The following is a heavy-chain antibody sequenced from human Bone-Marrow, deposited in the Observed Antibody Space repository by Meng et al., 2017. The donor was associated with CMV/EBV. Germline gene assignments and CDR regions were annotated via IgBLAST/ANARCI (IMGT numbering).Heavy chain of an antibody. D-gene: IGHD3-22*01. V-gene: IGHV3-21*01. CDR2: ISSSSSYI. CDR3: ARPARTTDYYDSSGLRPKRGMDV. CDR1: GFTFSSYE. Sequence: GESLKISCAASGFTFSSYEMNWVRQAPGKGLEWVSSISSSSSYIYYADSVKGRFTISRDNAKNSLYLQMNSLRAEDTAVYYCARPARTTDYYDSSGLRPKRGMDVWGQGTTVTVSS. J-gene: IGHJ6*02.